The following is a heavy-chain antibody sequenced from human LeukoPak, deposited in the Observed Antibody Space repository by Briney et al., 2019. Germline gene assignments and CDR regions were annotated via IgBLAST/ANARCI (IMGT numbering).Heavy chain of an antibody. CDR1: GYTFTGYY. V-gene: IGHV1-2*02. CDR3: ASYISGWGYYFDY. J-gene: IGHJ4*02. CDR2: INPNSGGT. D-gene: IGHD6-19*01. Sequence: GASVKVSCKASGYTFTGYYMHWVRQAPGQGLEWMGWINPNSGGTNYAQKFQGRVTMTRDTSISTAYMELSRLRSDDTAGYYCASYISGWGYYFDYWGQGTLVTVSS.